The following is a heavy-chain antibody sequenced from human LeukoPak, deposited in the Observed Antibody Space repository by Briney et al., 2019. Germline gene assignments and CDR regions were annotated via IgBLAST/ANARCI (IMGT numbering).Heavy chain of an antibody. CDR2: IKRSDNYR. CDR1: GFTFSDYT. CDR3: ARSRSRY. J-gene: IGHJ4*02. Sequence: GGSLRLSCVASGFTFSDYTMNWVRQAPGKGLEWVSSIKRSDNYRCYADSVAGRFTISTDDAQSSLYLQMNSLRAEDTAIYYCARSRSRYWGQGSLVTVSS. V-gene: IGHV3-21*04. D-gene: IGHD1-26*01.